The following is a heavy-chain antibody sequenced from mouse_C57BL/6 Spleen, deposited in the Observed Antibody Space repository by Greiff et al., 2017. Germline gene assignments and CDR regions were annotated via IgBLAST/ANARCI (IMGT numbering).Heavy chain of an antibody. J-gene: IGHJ3*01. V-gene: IGHV1-61*01. CDR2: IYPSDSET. Sequence: VQLQQPGAELVRPGSSVKLSCKASGYTFTSYWMDWVKQRPGQGLEWIGNIYPSDSETHYNQKFKDKATLTVDKSSSTAYMQLSSLTSEDSAVYYCARSDGSSYGFSYWGQGTLVTVSA. CDR1: GYTFTSYW. D-gene: IGHD1-1*01. CDR3: ARSDGSSYGFSY.